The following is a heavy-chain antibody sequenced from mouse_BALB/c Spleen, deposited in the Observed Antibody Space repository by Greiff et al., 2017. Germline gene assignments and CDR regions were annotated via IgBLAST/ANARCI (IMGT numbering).Heavy chain of an antibody. CDR2: IYPGDGDT. Sequence: VQLQQSGAELARPGASVKLSCKASGYTFTSYWMQWVKQRPGQGLEWIGAIYPGDGDTRYTQKFKGKATLTADKSSSTAYMQLSSLASEDSAVYYCARGGDSGFAYWGQGTLVTVSA. CDR3: ARGGDSGFAY. D-gene: IGHD6-1*01. V-gene: IGHV1-87*01. CDR1: GYTFTSYW. J-gene: IGHJ3*01.